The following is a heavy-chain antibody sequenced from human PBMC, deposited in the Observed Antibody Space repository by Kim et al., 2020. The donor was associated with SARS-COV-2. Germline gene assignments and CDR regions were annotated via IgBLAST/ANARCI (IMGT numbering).Heavy chain of an antibody. CDR2: IWYDGSNK. V-gene: IGHV3-33*06. J-gene: IGHJ5*02. CDR1: GFTFSSYA. CDR3: AKDRLLLWFGEWTA. Sequence: GSLRLSCAASGFTFSSYAMHWVRQAPGKGLEWVAVIWYDGSNKYYADSVKGRFTISRDNSKNTLYLQMNSLRAEDTAVYYCAKDRLLLWFGEWTAWGQGTLVTVSS. D-gene: IGHD3-10*01.